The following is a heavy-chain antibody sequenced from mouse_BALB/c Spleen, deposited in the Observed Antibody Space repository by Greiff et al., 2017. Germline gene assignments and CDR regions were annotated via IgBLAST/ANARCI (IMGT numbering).Heavy chain of an antibody. J-gene: IGHJ4*01. Sequence: EVQLHQSGAELVKPGASVKLSCTASGFNIKDTYMHWVKQRPEQGLEWIGRIDPANGNTKYDPKFQGKATITADTSSNTAYLQLSSLTSEDTAVYYCARYGSSYTYAMDYWGQGTSVTVSS. CDR1: GFNIKDTY. D-gene: IGHD1-1*01. V-gene: IGHV14-3*02. CDR2: IDPANGNT. CDR3: ARYGSSYTYAMDY.